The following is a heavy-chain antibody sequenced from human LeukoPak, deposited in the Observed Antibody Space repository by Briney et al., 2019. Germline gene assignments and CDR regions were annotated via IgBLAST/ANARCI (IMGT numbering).Heavy chain of an antibody. CDR3: ARERQGSSYYDGKESFDY. J-gene: IGHJ4*02. CDR2: IDQDGREK. CDR1: GFTFSSYE. D-gene: IGHD1-26*01. V-gene: IGHV3-7*01. Sequence: GGSLRLSCAASGFTFSSYEMNWVRQAPGKGLEWVANIDQDGREKNYVESVKGRFTISRDNGKYSLYLEMNSLRAEDTAVYYCARERQGSSYYDGKESFDYWGQGTLVTVSS.